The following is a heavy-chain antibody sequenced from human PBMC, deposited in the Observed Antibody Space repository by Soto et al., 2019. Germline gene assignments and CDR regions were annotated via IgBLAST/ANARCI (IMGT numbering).Heavy chain of an antibody. D-gene: IGHD1-1*01. CDR3: AILLGYGMNWSYFGY. CDR1: GFTFDDYA. V-gene: IGHV3-9*01. Sequence: GGSLRLSCAASGFTFDDYAMYWVRLVPGKGLEWVSGISSGGSSIDYADSVRGRFTISRDNAKNSLYLQMNSLRPEDTAFYYCAILLGYGMNWSYFGYWGQGALVTVSS. CDR2: ISSGGSSI. J-gene: IGHJ4*02.